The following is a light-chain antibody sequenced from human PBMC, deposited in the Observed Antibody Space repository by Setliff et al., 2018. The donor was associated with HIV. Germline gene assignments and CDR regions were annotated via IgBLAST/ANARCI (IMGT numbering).Light chain of an antibody. J-gene: IGLJ1*01. CDR3: CSYASSNSVG. CDR1: SSDVGGYNY. Sequence: QSALTQPPSASGSPGQSVTISCIGTSSDVGGYNYVSWYQQHPGKAPKLMIYEITKRPSGVPDRFSGSKSGNTASLTVSGLQTEDEADYYCCSYASSNSVGFGTGTKVTVL. CDR2: EIT. V-gene: IGLV2-8*01.